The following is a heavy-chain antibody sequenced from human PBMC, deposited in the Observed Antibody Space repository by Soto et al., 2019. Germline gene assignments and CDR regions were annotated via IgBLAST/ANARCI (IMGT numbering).Heavy chain of an antibody. J-gene: IGHJ4*02. CDR2: IIPIFGTA. D-gene: IGHD3-22*01. V-gene: IGHV1-69*13. Sequence: GASVKVSCKASGGTFSSYAISWVRQAPGQGLEWMGGIIPIFGTANYAQKFQGRATITADESTSTAYMELSSLRSEDTAVYYCARVGYDSSGYYYASDPDYFDYWGQGTLVTVSS. CDR3: ARVGYDSSGYYYASDPDYFDY. CDR1: GGTFSSYA.